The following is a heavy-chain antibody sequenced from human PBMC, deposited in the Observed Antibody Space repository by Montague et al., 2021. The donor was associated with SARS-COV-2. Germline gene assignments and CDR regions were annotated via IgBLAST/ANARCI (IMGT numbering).Heavy chain of an antibody. V-gene: IGHV3-23*01. D-gene: IGHD2-15*01. CDR3: AKRDCSGGSCYSGFDP. CDR1: GFTFSSYA. Sequence: SLRLSCAASGFTFSSYAMSWVRQAPGKGLEWVSAISGSGGSTYYADSVKDRFTISRDNSKNTLYLQMNSLRAEDTAVYYCAKRDCSGGSCYSGFDPWGQGTLVTVSS. CDR2: ISGSGGST. J-gene: IGHJ5*02.